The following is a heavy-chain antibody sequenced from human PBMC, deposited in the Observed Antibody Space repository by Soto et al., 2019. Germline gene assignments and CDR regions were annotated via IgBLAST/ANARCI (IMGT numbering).Heavy chain of an antibody. Sequence: GASVKVSCKASGGTFSSYAISWVRQAPGQGLEWMGGIIPIFGTANYAQKFQGRVTITADESTSTAYMELSSLRSEDTAVYYCASVTSTGATLDPWGQGSLVTVSS. V-gene: IGHV1-69*13. CDR2: IIPIFGTA. J-gene: IGHJ5*02. CDR3: ASVTSTGATLDP. CDR1: GGTFSSYA. D-gene: IGHD5-12*01.